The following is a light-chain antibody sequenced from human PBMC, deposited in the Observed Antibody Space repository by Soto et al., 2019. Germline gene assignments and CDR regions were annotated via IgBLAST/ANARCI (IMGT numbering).Light chain of an antibody. CDR3: CSYAGSTTFVV. Sequence: QSALTQPASVSGSPGQSITISCTGTSSDVGSYNLVSWYQQHPGKAPKLMTYEGSKRPSGVSNRFSGSKSGNTASLTISGLRAEDEADYYCCSYAGSTTFVVFGGGTKLTVL. CDR1: SSDVGSYNL. V-gene: IGLV2-23*03. J-gene: IGLJ2*01. CDR2: EGS.